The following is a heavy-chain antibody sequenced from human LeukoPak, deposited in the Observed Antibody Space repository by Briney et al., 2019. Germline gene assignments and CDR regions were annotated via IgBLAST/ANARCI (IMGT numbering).Heavy chain of an antibody. CDR3: ARDYDFWSGYYTASSYFDY. CDR2: INPNSGST. J-gene: IGHJ4*02. V-gene: IGHV1-2*06. D-gene: IGHD3-3*01. CDR1: GYTFTGYY. Sequence: GASVKVSCKASGYTFTGYYMHWVRQAPGQGLEWMGRINPNSGSTNYAQKFQGRVTMTRDTSISTAYMELSRLRSDDTAVYYCARDYDFWSGYYTASSYFDYWGQGTLVTVSS.